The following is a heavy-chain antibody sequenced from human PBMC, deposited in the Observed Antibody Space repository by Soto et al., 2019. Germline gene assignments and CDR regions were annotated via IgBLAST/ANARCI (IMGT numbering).Heavy chain of an antibody. Sequence: PGGALRLSCVGSGFTFSSYGMHWVRQAPGKGLECVAVISDTGSSHYYAASVKGRFTISRENSKNTLSLHMDRLRVEDTAVYYCAKDRGGDCPDNSCYFGADYWGQGTPVTVSS. CDR3: AKDRGGDCPDNSCYFGADY. CDR1: GFTFSSYG. V-gene: IGHV3-30*18. J-gene: IGHJ4*02. CDR2: ISDTGSSH. D-gene: IGHD2-2*01.